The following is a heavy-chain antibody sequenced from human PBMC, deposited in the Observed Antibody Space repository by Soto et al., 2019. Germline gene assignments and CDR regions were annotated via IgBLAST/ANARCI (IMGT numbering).Heavy chain of an antibody. D-gene: IGHD2-15*01. CDR1: CGSVSSGDYY. J-gene: IGHJ5*02. V-gene: IGHV4-30-4*01. Sequence: SETLSLTCTFSCGSVSSGDYYWSWIRQPPGKGLEWLGYIYYSGSTYYNPSLRSRVTMSIDTSKNQVSLKMRSVTAADTALYYCARNTVVVVATPDFDWLDPWGQGTLVTVSS. CDR2: IYYSGST. CDR3: ARNTVVVVATPDFDWLDP.